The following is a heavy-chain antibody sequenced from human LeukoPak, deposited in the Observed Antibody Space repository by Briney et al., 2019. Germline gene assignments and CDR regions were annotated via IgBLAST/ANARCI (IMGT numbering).Heavy chain of an antibody. V-gene: IGHV4-30-4*01. CDR3: ARDLGYCSGGSCYSNDAFDI. CDR2: IYYSGST. CDR1: GGSISSGDYY. J-gene: IGHJ3*02. Sequence: SETLSLTCTVSGGSISSGDYYWSWIRQPPGTGLEWFGYIYYSGSTYYNPSLKSRVTISVDTSKNQFSLKLSSVTAADTAVYYCARDLGYCSGGSCYSNDAFDIWGQGTMVTVSS. D-gene: IGHD2-15*01.